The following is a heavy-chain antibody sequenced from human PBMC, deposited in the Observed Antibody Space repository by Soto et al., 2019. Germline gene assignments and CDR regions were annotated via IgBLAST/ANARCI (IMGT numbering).Heavy chain of an antibody. D-gene: IGHD3-3*01. CDR1: GFTFSSHE. Sequence: PGGSLRLSYAASGFTFSSHEMNWVRQAPGKGLEWVSYIDYSGSRTDYADSVKGRFTISRDNAKNSLYLQMYSLRAEDTAIYYRVRDRTLLVPTSIDYWGHGSLVTVSS. CDR3: VRDRTLLVPTSIDY. V-gene: IGHV3-48*03. CDR2: IDYSGSRT. J-gene: IGHJ4*01.